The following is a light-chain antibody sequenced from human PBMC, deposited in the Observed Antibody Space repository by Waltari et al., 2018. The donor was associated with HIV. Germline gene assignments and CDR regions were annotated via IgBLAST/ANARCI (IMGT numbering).Light chain of an antibody. CDR3: YNYGTSSHP. CDR2: AAS. Sequence: DIQMTQSPSIISASVGDRVTITCRASQSIYQWLAWYQQTPGKAPKVLMFAASTLVEGVPSRFSGSQSGTEFNLTITNLQPDDFATYYCYNYGTSSHPFGQGTKV. J-gene: IGKJ1*01. CDR1: QSIYQW. V-gene: IGKV1-5*03.